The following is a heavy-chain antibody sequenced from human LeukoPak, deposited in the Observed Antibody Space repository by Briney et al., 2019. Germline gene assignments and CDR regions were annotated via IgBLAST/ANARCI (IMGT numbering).Heavy chain of an antibody. Sequence: ASVKVSCKASGFTFTSSAVQWVRQARGQRLEWIGWIVVGSGNTNYAQKFQERVTITRDMSTSTAYMELSSLRSEDTAVYYCAAGGYGDYVFGYYYGMDVWGQGTTVTVSS. V-gene: IGHV1-58*01. CDR3: AAGGYGDYVFGYYYGMDV. J-gene: IGHJ6*02. CDR2: IVVGSGNT. D-gene: IGHD4-17*01. CDR1: GFTFTSSA.